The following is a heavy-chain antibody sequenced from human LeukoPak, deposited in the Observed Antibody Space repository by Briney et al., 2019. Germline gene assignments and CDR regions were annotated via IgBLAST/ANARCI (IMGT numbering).Heavy chain of an antibody. CDR2: ISYDGSNK. Sequence: PGGSLRLSCAASGFTFSSYGMHWVRQAPGKGLEWAAVISYDGSNKYYADSVKGRFTISRDNSKNTLYLQMNSLRAEDTAVYYCAKDLRVVPAATPYYYGMDVWGQGTTVTVSS. D-gene: IGHD2-2*01. CDR3: AKDLRVVPAATPYYYGMDV. V-gene: IGHV3-30*18. J-gene: IGHJ6*02. CDR1: GFTFSSYG.